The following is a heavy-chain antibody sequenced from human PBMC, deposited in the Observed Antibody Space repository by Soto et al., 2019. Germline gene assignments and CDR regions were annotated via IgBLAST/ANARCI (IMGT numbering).Heavy chain of an antibody. J-gene: IGHJ4*02. CDR1: GFPFSVYA. V-gene: IGHV3-23*01. D-gene: IGHD4-17*01. CDR3: AKALYGGHDY. Sequence: PGGSLRLSCTASGFPFSVYAMSWVRQAPGKGLECVSGISGSGGSTSYADSVKGRFTISRDNSKNTLSLQMNSLSAESTAVYYCAKALYGGHDYWGTGTLVTVSS. CDR2: ISGSGGST.